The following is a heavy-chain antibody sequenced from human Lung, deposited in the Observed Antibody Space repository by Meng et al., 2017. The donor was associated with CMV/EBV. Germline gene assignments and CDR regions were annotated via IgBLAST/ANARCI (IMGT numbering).Heavy chain of an antibody. V-gene: IGHV6-1*01. D-gene: IGHD3-22*01. J-gene: IGHJ6*02. Sequence: SQTXSLAXAISWDSVSSNSSAWNWIRQSPSRGLEWLGRTYYRSKWYDDYAMAVKSRITINPDTSKNQFSLQLNSVTPEDTAVYYCARDYYDSGAYYYTEEYYHGLDVXGQGXTVTVSS. CDR1: WDSVSSNSSA. CDR2: TYYRSKWYD. CDR3: ARDYYDSGAYYYTEEYYHGLDV.